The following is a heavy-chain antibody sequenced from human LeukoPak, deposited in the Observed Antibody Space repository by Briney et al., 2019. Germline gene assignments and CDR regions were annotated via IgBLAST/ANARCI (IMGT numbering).Heavy chain of an antibody. CDR3: ARFVRDYYYYYMDV. Sequence: ASVKVSCKASGYTFTSYGINWVRQATGQGLEWMGWMNPNSGNTGYAQKFQGRVTITRNTSISTAYMELSSLRSEDTAVYYCARFVRDYYYYYMDVWGKGTTVTVSS. CDR1: GYTFTSYG. D-gene: IGHD3-16*02. CDR2: MNPNSGNT. J-gene: IGHJ6*03. V-gene: IGHV1-8*03.